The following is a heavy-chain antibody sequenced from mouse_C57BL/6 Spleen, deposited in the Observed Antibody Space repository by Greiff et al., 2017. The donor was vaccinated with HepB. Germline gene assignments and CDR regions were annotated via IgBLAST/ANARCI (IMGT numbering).Heavy chain of an antibody. CDR2: ILPGSGST. J-gene: IGHJ1*03. V-gene: IGHV1-9*01. Sequence: VQLQQSGAELMKPGASVKLSCKATGYTFTGYWIEWVKQRPGHGLEWIGEILPGSGSTNYNEKFKGKATLTADTSSNTAYMQLSSLTTEDSAIYYCARDYYYGRGYFDVWGTGTTVTVSS. CDR3: ARDYYYGRGYFDV. CDR1: GYTFTGYW. D-gene: IGHD1-1*01.